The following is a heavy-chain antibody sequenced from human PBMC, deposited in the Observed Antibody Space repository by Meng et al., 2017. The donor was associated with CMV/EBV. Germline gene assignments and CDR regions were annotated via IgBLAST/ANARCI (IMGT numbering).Heavy chain of an antibody. Sequence: QIQLVQSGAEVKKPGSSVTFSLKASGGTFSSYSISWVRQAPGQGLEWMGAITPLFGTSTYAEKFRGRVMITADEFTSTAYMELSSLKSDDTAVYYCAREKIISRFAYFHHWGQGTLVTVSS. CDR3: AREKIISRFAYFHH. CDR2: ITPLFGTS. J-gene: IGHJ1*01. V-gene: IGHV1-69*01. CDR1: GGTFSSYS. D-gene: IGHD3-10*01.